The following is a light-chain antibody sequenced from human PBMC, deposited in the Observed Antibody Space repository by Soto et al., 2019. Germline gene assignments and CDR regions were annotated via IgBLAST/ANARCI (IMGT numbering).Light chain of an antibody. V-gene: IGLV2-14*01. CDR1: SSDVGGYNY. J-gene: IGLJ3*02. Sequence: QSALTQPASVSGSPGQSITISCTGTSSDVGGYNYVSWYQQHPGKAPKLMIYEVSNRPSGVSNRFSGSKSGNTASLTISGLQAEDEADYYCTSYTTSSTHWVFGGETKVTVL. CDR3: TSYTTSSTHWV. CDR2: EVS.